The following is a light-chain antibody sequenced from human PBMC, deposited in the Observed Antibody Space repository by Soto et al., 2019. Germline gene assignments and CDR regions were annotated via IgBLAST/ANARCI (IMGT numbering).Light chain of an antibody. Sequence: EIVLTQSPGTLSLSPGERATLSCRASQSVSSNYLAWYLQKPGQAPRLLIYGASTRAIGIPDRFSGSGSGTDFTLTISRQEPEDFAVYYCQQYGSAPWTFGQGTKVEIK. V-gene: IGKV3-20*01. CDR2: GAS. CDR1: QSVSSNY. J-gene: IGKJ1*01. CDR3: QQYGSAPWT.